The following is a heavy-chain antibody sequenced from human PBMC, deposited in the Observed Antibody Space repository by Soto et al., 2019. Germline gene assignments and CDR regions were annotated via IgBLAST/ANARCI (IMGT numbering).Heavy chain of an antibody. CDR3: ARRWGTSFDF. D-gene: IGHD7-27*01. V-gene: IGHV4-59*01. CDR2: IYYSGST. J-gene: IGHJ4*02. Sequence: SETLSLTCTVSGASPNSYYWSWIRQPPGKGLEWIGYIYYSGSTNYNPSLKSRVTISVDTSKNQFSLKLTSVTAADTAVYYCARRWGTSFDFWGQGTLVTVSS. CDR1: GASPNSYY.